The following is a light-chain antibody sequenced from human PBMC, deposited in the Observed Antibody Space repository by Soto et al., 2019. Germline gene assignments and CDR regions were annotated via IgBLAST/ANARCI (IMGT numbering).Light chain of an antibody. CDR3: QQYNKWPLT. CDR2: HAS. J-gene: IGKJ4*01. Sequence: EIVMTQSPATLSVSPGERATLSCRASQSVYSTLARYQQKPGQAPSLLIYHASTRATGIPARFSGSGSGTEFTLTISSLQSEDFAVYYCQQYNKWPLTCGGGTKLEIK. CDR1: QSVYST. V-gene: IGKV3-15*01.